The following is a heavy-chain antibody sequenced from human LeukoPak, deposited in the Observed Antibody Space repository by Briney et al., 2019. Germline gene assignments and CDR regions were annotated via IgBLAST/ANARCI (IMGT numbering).Heavy chain of an antibody. CDR3: ARGIAVAGKSGYFQH. D-gene: IGHD6-19*01. V-gene: IGHV6-1*01. CDR2: TYYRSKWYN. CDR1: GDSVSSNSAA. Sequence: SQTLPLTCVISGDSVSSNSAAWNRIRQSPSRGLEWLGRTYYRSKWYNDYAVSVKSRITINPDTSKNQFSLQLNSVTPEDTAVYYCARGIAVAGKSGYFQHWGQGTLVTVSS. J-gene: IGHJ1*01.